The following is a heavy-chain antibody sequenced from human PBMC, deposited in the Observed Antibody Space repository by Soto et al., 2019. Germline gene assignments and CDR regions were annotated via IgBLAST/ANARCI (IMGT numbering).Heavy chain of an antibody. V-gene: IGHV3-33*01. CDR2: IWYDGSNE. D-gene: IGHD1-1*01. CDR3: AREETGTFDL. CDR1: GSTFSSYA. Sequence: QVQLVESGGGVVQPGRSLRLSCAASGSTFSSYAMHWVRQAPGKGLEWVAVIWYDGSNEDYADSVKGRFTISRDNSKNTLFLQMYSLRVDDTAVYYCAREETGTFDLWGQGTLVTVFS. J-gene: IGHJ4*02.